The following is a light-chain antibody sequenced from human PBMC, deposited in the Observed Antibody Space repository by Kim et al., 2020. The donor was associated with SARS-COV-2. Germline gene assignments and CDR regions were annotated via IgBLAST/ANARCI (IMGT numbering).Light chain of an antibody. Sequence: GQRVTISCSGSRSNIGGNTVNWYQQLPGTAPKLLIYSDDQRPSGVPDRFSGSKSGTSASLAISGLQSDDEADYYCAAWDDSLNASVFGTGTKVTVL. CDR1: RSNIGGNT. CDR2: SDD. CDR3: AAWDDSLNASV. V-gene: IGLV1-44*01. J-gene: IGLJ1*01.